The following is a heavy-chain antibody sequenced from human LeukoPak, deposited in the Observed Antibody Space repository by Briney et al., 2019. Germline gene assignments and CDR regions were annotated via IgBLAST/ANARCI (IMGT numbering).Heavy chain of an antibody. CDR1: GYTFTGYS. CDR2: INPNSGGT. CDR3: AREGCSVSSCYFIGEDKWLDP. Sequence: ATVKVSCKTSGYTFTGYSIHWVRQAPGQGLQWMGWINPNSGGTEYAQIFQDRVTMTSDTSITTAYMELSGLRSDDTALYYCAREGCSVSSCYFIGEDKWLDPWGQGTPVTVSS. V-gene: IGHV1-2*02. J-gene: IGHJ5*02. D-gene: IGHD2-15*01.